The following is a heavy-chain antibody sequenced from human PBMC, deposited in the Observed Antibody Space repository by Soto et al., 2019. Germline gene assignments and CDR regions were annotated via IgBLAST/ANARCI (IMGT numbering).Heavy chain of an antibody. D-gene: IGHD2-2*01. V-gene: IGHV1-46*01. CDR2: INPSGGDT. CDR1: GYTFTSHY. Sequence: GASVKVSCKTSGYTFTSHYMNWVRQAPGQGPEWMGVINPSGGDTRYARKFQGRVTMTRDTSTSTVYMELSSLRSEDTAVYYCASDPVTDIVLVPAASRLWYYYYGMDVWGQGTTVTVSS. CDR3: ASDPVTDIVLVPAASRLWYYYYGMDV. J-gene: IGHJ6*02.